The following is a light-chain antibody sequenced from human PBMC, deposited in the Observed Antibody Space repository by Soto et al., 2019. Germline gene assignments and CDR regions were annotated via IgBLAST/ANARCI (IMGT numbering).Light chain of an antibody. CDR2: LEGSGSY. CDR3: ETCDSNTHEV. Sequence: QSVLTQSSSASASLGSSVKLTCTLSSGHSSYIIAWHQQQPGKAPRYLMKLEGSGSYNKGSGVPDRFSGSSSGADRYLTISNLQSEDEADYYCETCDSNTHEVFGGGTKLTVL. V-gene: IGLV4-60*03. J-gene: IGLJ2*01. CDR1: SGHSSYI.